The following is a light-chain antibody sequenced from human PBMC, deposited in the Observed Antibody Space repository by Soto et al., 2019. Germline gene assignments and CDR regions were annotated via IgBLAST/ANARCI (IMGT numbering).Light chain of an antibody. Sequence: DIQMTQSPSSVSASVGDRVTITCRASQGIDNWLAWYQQKPGTAPKLLIYSASSLQSGVPSRFSGSGSVTDFTLPINNLQPEDFATYFCQQADSFPRTFGQGTRV. CDR2: SAS. J-gene: IGKJ1*01. CDR3: QQADSFPRT. V-gene: IGKV1D-12*01. CDR1: QGIDNW.